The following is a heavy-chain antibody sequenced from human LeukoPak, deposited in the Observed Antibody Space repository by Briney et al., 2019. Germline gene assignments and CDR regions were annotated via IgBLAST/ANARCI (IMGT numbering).Heavy chain of an antibody. Sequence: GGSLRLSCVASGFTFRDYGMSWVRQAPGKGLEWVSGIVNSGGSTYYADSVKGRFTISRDNSKDTLYLQINSLRAEDTALYYCAKGQRGFDCWGQGTLVTVSS. CDR1: GFTFRDYG. CDR3: AKGQRGFDC. V-gene: IGHV3-23*01. J-gene: IGHJ4*02. D-gene: IGHD1-1*01. CDR2: IVNSGGST.